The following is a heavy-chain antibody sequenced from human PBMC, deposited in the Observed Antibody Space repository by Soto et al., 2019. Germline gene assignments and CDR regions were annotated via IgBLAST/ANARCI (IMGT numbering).Heavy chain of an antibody. J-gene: IGHJ2*01. V-gene: IGHV4-34*01. Sequence: QVQLQQWGAGLLKPSETLSLTCAVYGGSFSPYFWSWIRQPPGKGLEWIGEINHSGSTNYNPSLTRRATLSVDTSKNQVSLKLTSVTAADTAVYYCARLASGWKYYDSDFWGRGTPVTVSS. CDR2: INHSGST. D-gene: IGHD6-19*01. CDR3: ARLASGWKYYDSDF. CDR1: GGSFSPYF.